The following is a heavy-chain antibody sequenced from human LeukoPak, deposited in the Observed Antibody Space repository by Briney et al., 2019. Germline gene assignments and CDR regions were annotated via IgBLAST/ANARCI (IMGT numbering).Heavy chain of an antibody. CDR2: VYSSGST. CDR3: VKSGGYGLIDY. Sequence: SETLSLTCAVSGASISGSGYYRGWIRQPPGKGLEWIGNVYSSGSTYYNASLQSRVTISIDTSKNQFSLRLSSVTAADTAMYYCVKSGGYGLIDYWGQGTRVTVSS. D-gene: IGHD1-26*01. V-gene: IGHV4-39*01. CDR1: GASISGSGYY. J-gene: IGHJ4*02.